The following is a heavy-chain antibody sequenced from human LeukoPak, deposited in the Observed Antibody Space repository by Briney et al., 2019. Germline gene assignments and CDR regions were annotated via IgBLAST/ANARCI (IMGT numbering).Heavy chain of an antibody. V-gene: IGHV3-9*01. CDR1: GFTFSSYS. CDR3: AKDKA. Sequence: PGGSLRLSCAASGFTFSSYSMNWVRQAPGKGLEWVSGISWNSGSIGYADSVKGRFTISRDNAKNSLYLQMNSLRAEDTALYYCAKDKAWGQGTLVTVSS. CDR2: ISWNSGSI. J-gene: IGHJ4*02.